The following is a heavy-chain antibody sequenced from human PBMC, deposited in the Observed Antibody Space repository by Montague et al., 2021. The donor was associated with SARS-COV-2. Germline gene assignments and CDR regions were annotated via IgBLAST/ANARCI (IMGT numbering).Heavy chain of an antibody. V-gene: IGHV4-59*01. Sequence: SETLSLTCEVSGGSISSYYWSWIRQSPGKGLEWIGDVHYTGSTKYNPSLKTRVTLSLDTPKNRFSLKLSSVTAADTAVYYCARAQNTGFIANCVNYFEVWGLGALVTVSS. CDR3: ARAQNTGFIANCVNYFEV. J-gene: IGHJ4*02. CDR1: GGSISSYY. D-gene: IGHD1-1*01. CDR2: VHYTGST.